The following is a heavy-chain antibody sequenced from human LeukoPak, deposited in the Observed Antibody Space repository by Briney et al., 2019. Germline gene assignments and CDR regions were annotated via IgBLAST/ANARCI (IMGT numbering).Heavy chain of an antibody. D-gene: IGHD2-8*02. J-gene: IGHJ5*02. V-gene: IGHV4-30-2*01. CDR3: ARAVIPVAPYRSTWFDP. CDR2: IYHSGST. CDR1: GGSISSGGYS. Sequence: SQTLSLTCAVSGGSISSGGYSWSWIRQPPGKGLEWIGYIYHSGSTYYNPSLKSRVTISVDRSKNQFSLKLSSVTAADTAVYYCARAVIPVAPYRSTWFDPWGQGTLVTVSS.